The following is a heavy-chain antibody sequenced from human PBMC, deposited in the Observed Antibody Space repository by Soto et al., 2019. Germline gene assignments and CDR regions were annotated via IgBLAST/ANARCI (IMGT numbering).Heavy chain of an antibody. D-gene: IGHD1-1*01. V-gene: IGHV5-51*01. CDR2: INPHDSDV. CDR3: TRQMIQPQMRYNMDV. Sequence: GESLKISCKASWYTLTNYWLGWGRQMPGKGLEWMGIINPHDSDVRYSPSFQGQVTISADKSISTVYLRWNSLKASDTAMYFCTRQMIQPQMRYNMDVWGQGTTVTVSS. J-gene: IGHJ6*02. CDR1: WYTLTNYW.